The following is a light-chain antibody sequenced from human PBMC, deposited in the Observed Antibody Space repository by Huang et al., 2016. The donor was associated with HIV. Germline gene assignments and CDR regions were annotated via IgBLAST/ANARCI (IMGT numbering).Light chain of an antibody. Sequence: EIVLTQSPGTLSLSPGERATLSCRASQSVSRGYLAWYQKRPGQAHRLLIFGVSTRATGIPDRFSGSGSGTDFTLTISRLEPEDFAVYYCQQYDSSPGTFGQGTKVEIK. V-gene: IGKV3-20*01. CDR3: QQYDSSPGT. CDR2: GVS. J-gene: IGKJ1*01. CDR1: QSVSRGY.